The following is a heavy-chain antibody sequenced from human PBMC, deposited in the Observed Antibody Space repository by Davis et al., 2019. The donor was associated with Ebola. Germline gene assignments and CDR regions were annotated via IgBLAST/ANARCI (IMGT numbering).Heavy chain of an antibody. Sequence: ALVKVSCKASGYTFTGYYTHWVRQAPGQGLEWMGRINPNSGDTDYAQKFQGRVTMTRDTSISTAYMELSRLTSDDTAVYYCARDRATVTMYFYYGMDVWGEGTTVTVST. J-gene: IGHJ6*04. CDR1: GYTFTGYY. CDR2: INPNSGDT. V-gene: IGHV1-2*06. D-gene: IGHD4-17*01. CDR3: ARDRATVTMYFYYGMDV.